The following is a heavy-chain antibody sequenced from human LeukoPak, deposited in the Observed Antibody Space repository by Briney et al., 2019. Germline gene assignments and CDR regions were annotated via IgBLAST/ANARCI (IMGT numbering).Heavy chain of an antibody. CDR2: INHSGST. Sequence: PSETLSLTCAVYGGSFSGYYWSWIRQPPGKGLEWIGEINHSGSTNYNPSLKSRVTISVDTSKNQFSLKLSSVTAADTAVYYCARCSWGPIVLMVYARGYFDYWGQGTLVTVSS. J-gene: IGHJ4*02. CDR1: GGSFSGYY. CDR3: ARCSWGPIVLMVYARGYFDY. V-gene: IGHV4-34*01. D-gene: IGHD2-8*01.